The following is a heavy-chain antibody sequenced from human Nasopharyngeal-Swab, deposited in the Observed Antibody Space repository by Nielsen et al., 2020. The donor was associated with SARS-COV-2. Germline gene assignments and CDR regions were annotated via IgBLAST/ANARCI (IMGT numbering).Heavy chain of an antibody. CDR1: GGTLNTFG. CDR2: IIPMFGIA. D-gene: IGHD3-10*01. V-gene: IGHV1-69*04. Sequence: SVKVSCKASGGTLNTFGISWVRQAPGQGLEWMGRIIPMFGIATYAQNFQGRVTITADKSTTTAYMELSSLRSEDTAVYYRARDLYSRVAGSGNWFDPWGQGTLVTVSS. CDR3: ARDLYSRVAGSGNWFDP. J-gene: IGHJ5*02.